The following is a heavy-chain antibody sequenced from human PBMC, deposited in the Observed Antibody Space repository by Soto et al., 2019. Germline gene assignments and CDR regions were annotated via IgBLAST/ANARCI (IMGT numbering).Heavy chain of an antibody. D-gene: IGHD2-8*02. Sequence: GGSLRLSCEASAFTFSNYWMSWVRQAPGKGLEWVANINQAGSEKYYVDSVKGRFTISRDNAESSLYLQMSSLRVDDTAVYYCARAGQIGGVDIWGQGTMVTVSS. CDR3: ARAGQIGGVDI. V-gene: IGHV3-7*01. CDR2: INQAGSEK. J-gene: IGHJ3*02. CDR1: AFTFSNYW.